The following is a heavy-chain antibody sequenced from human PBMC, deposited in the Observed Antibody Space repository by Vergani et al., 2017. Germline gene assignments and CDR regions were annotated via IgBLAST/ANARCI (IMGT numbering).Heavy chain of an antibody. V-gene: IGHV3-66*02. J-gene: IGHJ6*02. Sequence: EVQLREAGGGWGKRGGSMRRSCEVLVFTLKDRYVNGVRQAPGKGLEWVAIIYPGVTTYTADSVMGRLSTSKDNSGNTVYLDLDHVKPEYTAVYYCTRGEMVVHAAGYQSDVKEVWGHGT. CDR1: VFTLKDRY. D-gene: IGHD2-15*01. CDR2: IYPGVTT. CDR3: TRGEMVVHAAGYQSDVKEV.